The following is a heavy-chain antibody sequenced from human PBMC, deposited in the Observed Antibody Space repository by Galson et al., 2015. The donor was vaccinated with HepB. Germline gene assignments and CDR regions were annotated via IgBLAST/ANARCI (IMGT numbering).Heavy chain of an antibody. J-gene: IGHJ4*02. CDR3: AGRELLIGPYDY. V-gene: IGHV3-21*01. CDR2: ISSSSSYI. D-gene: IGHD1-26*01. CDR1: GFTFSSYS. Sequence: SLRLSCAASGFTFSSYSMNWVRQAPGKGLEWVSSISSSSSYIYYADSVKGRFTISRDNAKNSLYLQMNSLRAEDTAVYYCAGRELLIGPYDYWGQGTLVTVSS.